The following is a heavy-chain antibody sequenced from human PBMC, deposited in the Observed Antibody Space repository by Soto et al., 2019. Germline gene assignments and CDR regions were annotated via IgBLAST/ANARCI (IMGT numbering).Heavy chain of an antibody. CDR3: ARGYYGSGSFYSGMDV. CDR2: INQSGST. CDR1: GGSFSGYY. D-gene: IGHD3-10*01. Sequence: QVQLHQWGAGLLKPSETLSLTCAVYGGSFSGYYWNWIRQSPGKGLEWIGEINQSGSTNYNPSLKSRVTISVDTSKNQFSLRLRSVTAADTAMYYCARGYYGSGSFYSGMDVWRHGATVTVSS. V-gene: IGHV4-34*01. J-gene: IGHJ6*02.